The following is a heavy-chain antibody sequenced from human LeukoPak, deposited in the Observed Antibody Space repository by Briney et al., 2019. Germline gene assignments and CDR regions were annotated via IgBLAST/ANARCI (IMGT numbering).Heavy chain of an antibody. CDR2: ISGSGGST. CDR3: AKIGQPGDYGTDYWYFDL. CDR1: GFTFSSYA. Sequence: GGSLRLSCAAPGFTFSSYAMSWVRQAPGKGLEWVSAISGSGGSTYYADSVKGRFTISRDNSKNTLYLQMNSLRAEDTAVYYCAKIGQPGDYGTDYWYFDLWGRGTLVTVSS. D-gene: IGHD4-17*01. V-gene: IGHV3-23*01. J-gene: IGHJ2*01.